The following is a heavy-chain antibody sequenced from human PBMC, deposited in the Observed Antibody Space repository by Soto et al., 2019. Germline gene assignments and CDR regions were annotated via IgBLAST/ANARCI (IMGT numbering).Heavy chain of an antibody. J-gene: IGHJ4*02. CDR2: IIPIFGTA. Sequence: SVKVSCKASGGTFSSYAISWVRQAPGQGLEWMGGIIPIFGTANYAQKFQGRVTITADESTSTAYMELSSLRSEDTAVYYCAREKASPRYFDYRGQGTLLTVSS. CDR3: AREKASPRYFDY. V-gene: IGHV1-69*13. CDR1: GGTFSSYA.